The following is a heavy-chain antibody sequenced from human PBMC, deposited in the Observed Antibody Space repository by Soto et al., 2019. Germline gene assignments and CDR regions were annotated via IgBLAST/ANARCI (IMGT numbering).Heavy chain of an antibody. V-gene: IGHV3-23*01. D-gene: IGHD1-26*01. CDR1: GFTFSSYA. CDR3: ERRGSGSYYDY. Sequence: EVQLLESGGGLVQPGGSLRLSCAASGFTFSSYAMRWVRQAPVKGLEWVSATSGSGGSTYYADSVKGRFTIARDNSKTTLYVQMHSLRAEDTDVYYCERRGSGSYYDYWGQGTLVKVSS. J-gene: IGHJ4*02. CDR2: TSGSGGST.